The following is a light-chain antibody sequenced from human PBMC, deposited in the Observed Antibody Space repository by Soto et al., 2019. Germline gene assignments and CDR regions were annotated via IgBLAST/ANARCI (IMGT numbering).Light chain of an antibody. CDR3: QQRSSWPRIT. V-gene: IGKV3-11*01. CDR2: DAS. CDR1: QSVRSY. J-gene: IGKJ5*01. Sequence: ELVMTQSPATLSLSPGERATLSCRASQSVRSYLAWYQQKPGQAPRLLIYDASNRAPGIPARFSGSGSGTDFTLTISSLEPDDFAVYYCQQRSSWPRITFGQGTRLEIK.